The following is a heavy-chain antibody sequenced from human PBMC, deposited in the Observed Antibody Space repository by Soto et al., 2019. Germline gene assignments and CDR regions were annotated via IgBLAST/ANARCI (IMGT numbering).Heavy chain of an antibody. J-gene: IGHJ6*02. V-gene: IGHV1-2*04. CDR3: ARDRGLYSSSWYYYYGMDV. CDR1: GYTFTGYY. Sequence: ASAKVSCKASGYTFTGYYMHWVRQAPGQGLEWMGWINPNSGGTNYAQKFQGWITMTRDTSISTAYMELSRLRSDDTAVYYCARDRGLYSSSWYYYYGMDVWGQGTTVTVSS. CDR2: INPNSGGT. D-gene: IGHD6-13*01.